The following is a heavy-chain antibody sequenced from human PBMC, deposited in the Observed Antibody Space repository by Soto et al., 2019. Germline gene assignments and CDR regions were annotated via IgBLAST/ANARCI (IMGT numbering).Heavy chain of an antibody. J-gene: IGHJ4*02. CDR2: IGRSGETI. CDR3: ARDSRGGAARRPTFYY. Sequence: GGSLRLSCVGSAFTFSSFEMNWVRQTPGKGLEWLSYIGRSGETIYYADSVKGRFTISRDNAKSSLFLQMNGLRDEDTGIYYCARDSRGGAARRPTFYYWGRGTLVTVSS. V-gene: IGHV3-48*03. D-gene: IGHD6-6*01. CDR1: AFTFSSFE.